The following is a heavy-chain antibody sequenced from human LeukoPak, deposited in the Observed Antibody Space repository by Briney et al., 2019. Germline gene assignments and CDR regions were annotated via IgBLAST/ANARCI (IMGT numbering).Heavy chain of an antibody. CDR3: ARDFDMGITPGDDFDF. D-gene: IGHD3-9*01. J-gene: IGHJ4*02. CDR2: IKEDGTYT. V-gene: IGHV3-74*01. Sequence: GGSLRLSSAPSGYTFSKYWMYWVRHTPGEGLVWVSRIKEDGTYTSYADSVKGRFTISRDNARNTVFLQMNSLRAEDTAVYYCARDFDMGITPGDDFDFWGQGTLVTVSS. CDR1: GYTFSKYW.